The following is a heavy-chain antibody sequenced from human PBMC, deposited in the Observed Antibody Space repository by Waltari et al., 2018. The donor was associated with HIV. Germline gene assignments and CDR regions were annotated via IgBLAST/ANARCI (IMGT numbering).Heavy chain of an antibody. CDR2: ISGRGGST. V-gene: IGHV3-23*04. D-gene: IGHD3-22*01. Sequence: EVQLVESGGGLVQPGGSLRLSCAASGFTFSSYAMSWVRQAPGKGLEWVSAISGRGGSTDYADSGQCRFTISRDNSKNTLYLQMNSLRAEDTAVYYCAKVPGLTPNSSVNRGYFQHWGQGTLVTVSS. CDR1: GFTFSSYA. CDR3: AKVPGLTPNSSVNRGYFQH. J-gene: IGHJ1*01.